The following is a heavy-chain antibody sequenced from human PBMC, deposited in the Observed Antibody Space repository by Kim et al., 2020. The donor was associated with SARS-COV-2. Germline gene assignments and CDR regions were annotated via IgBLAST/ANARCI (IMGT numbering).Heavy chain of an antibody. CDR1: GFTFSSYA. CDR3: AMLVVRGVTVPLDH. V-gene: IGHV3-23*01. Sequence: GGSLRLSCAASGFTFSSYAMSWVRQAPGKGLEWVSAISGGGGSTYYADSVKGRFAISRDNSKNTLYLQMNTLRAEDTAVYYCAMLVVRGVTVPLDHWGQGTLVTVSS. D-gene: IGHD3-10*01. J-gene: IGHJ4*02. CDR2: ISGGGGST.